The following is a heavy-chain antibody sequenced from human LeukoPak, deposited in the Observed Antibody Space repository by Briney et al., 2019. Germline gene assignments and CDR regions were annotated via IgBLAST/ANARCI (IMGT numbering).Heavy chain of an antibody. J-gene: IGHJ3*02. Sequence: ASVKVSCKASGYTLIDYFIHWMRQTPGQGLEWLGWINPNSGVTRYAQKFQDRVTMTRDTAAYMELSSLKSDDTAVYYCVRAVSGTLGGAFDIWGQGTAVTVSS. CDR1: GYTLIDYF. D-gene: IGHD1-7*01. V-gene: IGHV1-2*02. CDR2: INPNSGVT. CDR3: VRAVSGTLGGAFDI.